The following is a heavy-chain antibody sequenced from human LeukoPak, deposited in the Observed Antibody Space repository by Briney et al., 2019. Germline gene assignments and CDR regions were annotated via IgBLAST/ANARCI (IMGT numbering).Heavy chain of an antibody. V-gene: IGHV3-30*18. CDR2: ISYDGSNK. D-gene: IGHD3-10*02. J-gene: IGHJ3*01. CDR1: GFTFSSYA. CDR3: AKFFTGEYVRAFDV. Sequence: GGSLRLSCAASGFTFSSYAMHWVRQAPGKGLEWVAVISYDGSNKYYADSVRGRFTISRDNSKNTLYLQMNSLRAEDTAVYYCAKFFTGEYVRAFDVWGQGTMVTVSS.